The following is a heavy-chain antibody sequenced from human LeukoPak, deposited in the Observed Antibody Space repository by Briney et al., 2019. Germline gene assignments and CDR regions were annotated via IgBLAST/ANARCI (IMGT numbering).Heavy chain of an antibody. V-gene: IGHV3-48*01. CDR3: AKDRSSGLDY. D-gene: IGHD6-19*01. CDR1: GFNFSSYS. J-gene: IGHJ4*02. Sequence: GGSLRLSCAASGFNFSSYSMNWVRQAPGKGLEWVSYISSSGSTIYYADSVKGRFTISRDNSKNTLYLQMNSLRAEDTAVYYCAKDRSSGLDYWGQGTLVTVSS. CDR2: ISSSGSTI.